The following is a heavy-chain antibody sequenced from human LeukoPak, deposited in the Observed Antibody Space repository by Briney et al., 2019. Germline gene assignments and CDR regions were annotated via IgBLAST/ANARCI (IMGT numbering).Heavy chain of an antibody. D-gene: IGHD6-6*01. Sequence: GGSLRLSCAVSGFTFSNYWMSWVRQAPGKGLEWVANIKQTGNEKYYVDSVRGRFTISRDDAENSLYLQMNSLRAEDTAVYYCAKDFGSSASGIDYWGQGTLVTVSS. J-gene: IGHJ4*02. V-gene: IGHV3-7*03. CDR3: AKDFGSSASGIDY. CDR1: GFTFSNYW. CDR2: IKQTGNEK.